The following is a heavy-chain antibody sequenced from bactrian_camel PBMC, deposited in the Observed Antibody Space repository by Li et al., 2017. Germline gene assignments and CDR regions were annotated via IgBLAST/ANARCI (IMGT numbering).Heavy chain of an antibody. V-gene: IGHV3S53*01. CDR2: IDSDGST. J-gene: IGHJ4*01. CDR3: AADPLAGGIASFQDAKY. Sequence: QLVESGGGAVQAGGSLNLSCTASSNEYRTYCMGWFRQAPGKEREGVAAIDSDGSTSYADSVKGRFTISKDNAKNTLYLQMNSLKSDDSGIYYCAADPLAGGIASFQDAKYWGQGTQVTVS. D-gene: IGHD1*01. CDR1: SNEYRTYC.